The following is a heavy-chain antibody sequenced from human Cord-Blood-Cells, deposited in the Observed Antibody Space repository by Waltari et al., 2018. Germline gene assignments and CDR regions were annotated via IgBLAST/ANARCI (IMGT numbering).Heavy chain of an antibody. J-gene: IGHJ3*02. CDR1: GYTFTSYG. Sequence: QVQLVQSGAEVKKPGASVKVSCKASGYTFTSYGISWVRQAPGQGLEWMGWISAYNGNTNYAQKLQGRVTMTTDTSTSTAYMERRSLRSDDTAVYYCARLDCSSTSCYVGYAFDIWGQGTMVTVSS. CDR3: ARLDCSSTSCYVGYAFDI. V-gene: IGHV1-18*01. CDR2: ISAYNGNT. D-gene: IGHD2-2*01.